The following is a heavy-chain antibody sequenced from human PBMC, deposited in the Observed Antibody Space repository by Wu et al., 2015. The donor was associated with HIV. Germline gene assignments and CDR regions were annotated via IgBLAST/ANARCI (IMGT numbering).Heavy chain of an antibody. V-gene: IGHV1-8*01. Sequence: QVQLVQSGAEVKKPGASVKVSCKASGYTFTSYDINWVRQATGQGLEWMGWMNPNSGNTGYAQKFQGRVTMTRNTSISTAYMELSSLRSEDTAVYYCARRGDYYDSSGYFSFDYWGQGTLVTVSS. CDR1: GYTFTSYD. CDR2: MNPNSGNT. D-gene: IGHD3-22*01. CDR3: ARRGDYYDSSGYFSFDY. J-gene: IGHJ4*02.